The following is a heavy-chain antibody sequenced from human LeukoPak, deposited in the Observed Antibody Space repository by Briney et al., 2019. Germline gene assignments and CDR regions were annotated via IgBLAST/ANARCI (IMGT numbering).Heavy chain of an antibody. V-gene: IGHV4-31*03. CDR3: ARESDYYDSSGTRFDI. D-gene: IGHD3-22*01. CDR1: GRSISSGGYY. J-gene: IGHJ3*02. Sequence: SETLSLTCTVSGRSISSGGYYWSWIRQHPGKGLEWIGYIYYSGSTYYDPSLKSRVTISVDTSKNQFSLKLSSVTAADTAVYYCARESDYYDSSGTRFDIWGQGTMVTVSS. CDR2: IYYSGST.